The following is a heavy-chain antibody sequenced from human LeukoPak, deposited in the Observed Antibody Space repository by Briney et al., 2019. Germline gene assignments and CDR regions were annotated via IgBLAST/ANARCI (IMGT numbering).Heavy chain of an antibody. D-gene: IGHD5-18*01. CDR3: ARDVDTVMINWFDP. J-gene: IGHJ5*02. Sequence: PSETLSLTCTVSGASISSGSYYWSWIRQPAGKGLEWIGRINTSGGTKYNPSLKSRVTISVDTSKNQFSLNLNSVTAADTAVYYCARDVDTVMINWFDPWGQGTQVTVSS. V-gene: IGHV4-61*02. CDR1: GASISSGSYY. CDR2: INTSGGT.